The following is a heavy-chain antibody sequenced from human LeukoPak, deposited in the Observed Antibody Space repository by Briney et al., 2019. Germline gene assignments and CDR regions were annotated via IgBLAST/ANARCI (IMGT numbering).Heavy chain of an antibody. CDR1: SYTFNGYY. CDR3: ARDTYTTVTAMDV. J-gene: IGHJ6*03. D-gene: IGHD4-17*01. V-gene: IGHV1-18*04. CDR2: ISAYNGNT. Sequence: ASVKVSCKASSYTFNGYYIHWVRQAPGQGLEWMGWISAYNGNTNYAQKLQGRVTMTTDTSTSTAYMELRSLRSDDTAVYYCARDTYTTVTAMDVWGKGTTVIVSS.